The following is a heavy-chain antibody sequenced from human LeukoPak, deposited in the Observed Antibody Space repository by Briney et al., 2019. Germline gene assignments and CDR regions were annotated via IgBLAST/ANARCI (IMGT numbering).Heavy chain of an antibody. CDR3: ARRPTKAVNFDY. J-gene: IGHJ4*02. V-gene: IGHV3-7*01. CDR2: MRRDGNEI. Sequence: VRQAPGKXLXWVANMRRDGNEIYYLDSVRGRFTISRDNAKNSLYLQMNSLRAEDTAVYYCARRPTKAVNFDYWGQGTLVTVSS. D-gene: IGHD1-1*01.